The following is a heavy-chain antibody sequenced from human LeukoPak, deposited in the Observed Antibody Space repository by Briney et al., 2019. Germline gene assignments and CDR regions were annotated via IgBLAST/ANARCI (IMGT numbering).Heavy chain of an antibody. CDR2: ISGSGGST. D-gene: IGHD6-13*01. CDR1: GFTVSSNY. CDR3: AKVPTQQLVDYYYYYGMDV. Sequence: PGGSLRLSCAASGFTVSSNYMSWVRQAPGKGLEWVSAISGSGGSTYYADSVKGRFTISRDNSKNTLYLQMNSLRAEDTAVYYCAKVPTQQLVDYYYYYGMDVWGQGTTVTVSS. J-gene: IGHJ6*02. V-gene: IGHV3-23*01.